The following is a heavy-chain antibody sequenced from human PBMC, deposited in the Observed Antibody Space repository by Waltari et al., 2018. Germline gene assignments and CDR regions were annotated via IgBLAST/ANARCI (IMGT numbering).Heavy chain of an antibody. Sequence: QVQLVESGGGVVQPGRSLRLSCAASGFTFSSYGMHWVRQAPGKGLEWVAVIWYDGSNKYYADSVKGRFTISRDNSKNTLYLQMNSLRAEDTALYYCARATNWVLEAFDLWGQGTMVTVSP. D-gene: IGHD1-1*01. CDR1: GFTFSSYG. CDR2: IWYDGSNK. J-gene: IGHJ3*01. CDR3: ARATNWVLEAFDL. V-gene: IGHV3-33*01.